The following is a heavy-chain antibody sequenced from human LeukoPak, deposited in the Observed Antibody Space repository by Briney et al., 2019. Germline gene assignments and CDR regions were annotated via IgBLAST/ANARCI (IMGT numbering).Heavy chain of an antibody. CDR2: IYSGGST. CDR3: ARRAGAYSHPYDY. CDR1: GFTVSSNY. D-gene: IGHD4/OR15-4a*01. J-gene: IGHJ4*02. V-gene: IGHV3-66*04. Sequence: GGSLRLSCAASGFTVSSNYMSWVRQAPGKGLEWVSVIYSGGSTYYADSVKGRFTISRDNSKNTLYLQMNSLRAEDMAVYYCARRAGAYSHPYDYWGQGTLVTVSS.